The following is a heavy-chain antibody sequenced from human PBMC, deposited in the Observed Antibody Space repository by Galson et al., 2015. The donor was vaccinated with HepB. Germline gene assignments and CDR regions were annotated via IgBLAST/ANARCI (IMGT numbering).Heavy chain of an antibody. V-gene: IGHV3-7*01. J-gene: IGHJ4*02. Sequence: SLRLSCAASGFTFSSYWMSWVRQAPGKGLEWVANIKQDGSEKYYVDSVKGRFTISRDNSKNTLYLQMSSLRAEDTAVYYCVKDLGGYCSGGSCHRENWGQGTLVTVSS. CDR1: GFTFSSYW. CDR2: IKQDGSEK. D-gene: IGHD2-15*01. CDR3: VKDLGGYCSGGSCHREN.